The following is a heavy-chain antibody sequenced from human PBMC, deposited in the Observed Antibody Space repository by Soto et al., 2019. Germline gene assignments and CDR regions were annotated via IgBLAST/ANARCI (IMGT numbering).Heavy chain of an antibody. J-gene: IGHJ5*02. CDR3: ERVVPGAEALFGP. D-gene: IGHD2-2*01. CDR2: ISLYSDGT. Sequence: QVQLVQSGGEVKRPGASVKVSCKTSGYTFSNYGITWVRQAPGQHLEWLGWISLYSDGTNYAQKFQGRVSMTTDTATTTAYMELRSLRSDDTAVYYCERVVPGAEALFGPWGQGTLVTVSS. CDR1: GYTFSNYG. V-gene: IGHV1-18*01.